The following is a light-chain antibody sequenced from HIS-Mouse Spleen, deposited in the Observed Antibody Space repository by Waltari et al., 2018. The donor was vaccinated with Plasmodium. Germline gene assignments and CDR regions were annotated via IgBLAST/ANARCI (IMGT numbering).Light chain of an antibody. V-gene: IGLV1-47*01. CDR3: AAWDDSLSGRV. Sequence: QSVLTQPPSASGTPVQRVTISFSGSSPILGSNSVYSYQPLPGTAPKLLIYRNKPLPSGVPDRFPGSKSGTSASLAISGLRSEDEADYYCAAWDDSLSGRVFGGGTKLTVL. J-gene: IGLJ3*02. CDR2: RNK. CDR1: SPILGSNS.